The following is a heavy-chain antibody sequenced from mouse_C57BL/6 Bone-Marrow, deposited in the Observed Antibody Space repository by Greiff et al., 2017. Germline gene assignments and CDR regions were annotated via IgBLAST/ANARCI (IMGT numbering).Heavy chain of an antibody. CDR2: ISDGGSYT. Sequence: EVKLVESGGGLMKPGGSLKLSCAASGFTFSSYAMSWVRQTPEKRLEWVATISDGGSYTYYTVNVKGRFPISRENAKNNLYLQMSHLKSEDTAMYYCARDEGGKETLDQWGQG. D-gene: IGHD1-1*02. CDR3: ARDEGGKETLDQ. J-gene: IGHJ3*01. CDR1: GFTFSSYA. V-gene: IGHV5-4*01.